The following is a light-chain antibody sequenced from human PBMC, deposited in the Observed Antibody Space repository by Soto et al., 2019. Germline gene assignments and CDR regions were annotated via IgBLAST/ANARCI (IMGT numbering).Light chain of an antibody. CDR1: QSISNW. CDR3: QQYNSYPLT. J-gene: IGKJ4*01. Sequence: DIQMTQSPSTLSASVGDRVTITCRASQSISNWLAWYQQKPGKAPKLLIYKASSLESGVPSRFSGTGSGTEFTLTISSLQSDDFTSYYCQQYNSYPLTFGGGTKVEIK. CDR2: KAS. V-gene: IGKV1-5*03.